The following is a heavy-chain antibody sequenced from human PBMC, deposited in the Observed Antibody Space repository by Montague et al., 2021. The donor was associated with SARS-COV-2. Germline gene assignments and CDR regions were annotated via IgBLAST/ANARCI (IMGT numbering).Heavy chain of an antibody. V-gene: IGHV4-59*01. D-gene: IGHD2-15*01. Sequence: SETLSLTCTVSGGSIGSYYWSWIRQPPGKGLEWIGYIYYSGSSNYNPPLKSRVTISIDTSKNQFSLNLNSVTAADEAVYYCASPGGYCSGGSCYYVYWGQGTLVTVSS. CDR2: IYYSGSS. CDR3: ASPGGYCSGGSCYYVY. CDR1: GGSIGSYY. J-gene: IGHJ4*02.